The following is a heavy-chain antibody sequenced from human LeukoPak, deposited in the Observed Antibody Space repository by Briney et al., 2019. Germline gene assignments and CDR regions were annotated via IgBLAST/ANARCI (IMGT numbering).Heavy chain of an antibody. Sequence: SETLSLTCPVSGDTFSIYYWRWIRQPPGKGLEWIGYIYYRGNTNYNPPLKSRVTISVDTSKNQFSLKLHSVPAADTAVYYCAIVSAYITSLHIDSWGQGSLVTVSS. V-gene: IGHV4-59*01. CDR2: IYYRGNT. J-gene: IGHJ4*02. CDR1: GDTFSIYY. CDR3: AIVSAYITSLHIDS. D-gene: IGHD6-6*01.